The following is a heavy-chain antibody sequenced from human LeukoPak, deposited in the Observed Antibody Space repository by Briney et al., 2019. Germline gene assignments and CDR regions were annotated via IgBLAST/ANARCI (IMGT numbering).Heavy chain of an antibody. V-gene: IGHV4-38-2*02. CDR1: GYSISSGYY. Sequence: SETLSLTCTVSGYSISSGYYWGWIRQPPGKRLEWIGSIYHSGSTYYNPSLKSRVTISVDTSKNQFSLKLSSVTAADTAVYYCARAGNIVVVPAPYYYFDYWGQGTLVTVSS. D-gene: IGHD2-2*01. CDR2: IYHSGST. CDR3: ARAGNIVVVPAPYYYFDY. J-gene: IGHJ4*02.